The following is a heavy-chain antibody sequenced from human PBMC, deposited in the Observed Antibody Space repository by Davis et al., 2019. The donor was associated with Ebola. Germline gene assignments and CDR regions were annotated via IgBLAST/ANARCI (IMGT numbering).Heavy chain of an antibody. CDR3: ARNYGSGSWHGMDV. J-gene: IGHJ6*02. Sequence: ASVKVSCKASGYTFTGYYMHWVRQAPGQGLEWMGRINPNSGGTNYAQKFQGRVTITRDTSASTAYMELASLRSEDTAVYYCARNYGSGSWHGMDVWGQGTTVTVSS. D-gene: IGHD3-10*01. V-gene: IGHV1-2*06. CDR1: GYTFTGYY. CDR2: INPNSGGT.